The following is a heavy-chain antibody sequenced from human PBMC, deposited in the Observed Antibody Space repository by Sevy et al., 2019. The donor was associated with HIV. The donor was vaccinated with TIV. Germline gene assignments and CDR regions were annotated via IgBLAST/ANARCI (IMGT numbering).Heavy chain of an antibody. V-gene: IGHV3-11*01. J-gene: IGHJ5*02. Sequence: GGYLRLSCAASGFTFSDYYMSWIRQAPGKGLEWVSYISSSGSTIYYADSVKGRFTISRDNAKNSLYLQMNSLRAEDTAVYYCARDPSGGAGATDNWFDPWGQGTLVTVSS. CDR3: ARDPSGGAGATDNWFDP. CDR2: ISSSGSTI. CDR1: GFTFSDYY. D-gene: IGHD1-26*01.